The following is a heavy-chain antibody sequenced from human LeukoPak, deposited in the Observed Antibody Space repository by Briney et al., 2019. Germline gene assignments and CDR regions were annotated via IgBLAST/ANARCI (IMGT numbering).Heavy chain of an antibody. V-gene: IGHV3-23*01. Sequence: PGGSLRLSCAASGFTFSNYAMSWVRQAPGRGLEWVSTSSESGGATRYADSVKGRFTISRDNSMNTLYLQMDNLRAEDTAVYYCARDSSTTVTGAFDIWGQGTMVTVSS. D-gene: IGHD4-17*01. CDR1: GFTFSNYA. CDR3: ARDSSTTVTGAFDI. J-gene: IGHJ3*02. CDR2: SSESGGAT.